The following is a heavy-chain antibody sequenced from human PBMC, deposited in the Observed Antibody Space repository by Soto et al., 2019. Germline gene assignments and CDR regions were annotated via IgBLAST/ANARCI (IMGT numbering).Heavy chain of an antibody. V-gene: IGHV1-69*08. D-gene: IGHD1-26*01. Sequence: QVQLVQSGAEVKKPGSSLKVSCKASGGTFGRYTISWVRQAPGQGLEWMGWIIPILETANYAQKFQGRVTITADTSSSTAYSDLSGRKSDEAGVYYRARGGKLGGDLDVSGKGTPVTGSS. J-gene: IGHJ6*03. CDR2: IIPILETA. CDR3: ARGGKLGGDLDV. CDR1: GGTFGRYT.